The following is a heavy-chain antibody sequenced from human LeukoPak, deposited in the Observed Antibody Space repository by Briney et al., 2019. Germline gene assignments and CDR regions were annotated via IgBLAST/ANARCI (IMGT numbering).Heavy chain of an antibody. CDR2: IWYDGSNK. CDR1: GFTFSSYG. J-gene: IGHJ4*02. V-gene: IGHV3-33*01. CDR3: ARDRCSGGSCYLDY. D-gene: IGHD2-15*01. Sequence: GGSLRLSCAASGFTFSSYGMHWVRQAPGKGLEWVAVIWYDGSNKYYADSVKGRFTISRDNSKNTLYLQMNSLRAEDTAVYYRARDRCSGGSCYLDYWGQGTLVTVSS.